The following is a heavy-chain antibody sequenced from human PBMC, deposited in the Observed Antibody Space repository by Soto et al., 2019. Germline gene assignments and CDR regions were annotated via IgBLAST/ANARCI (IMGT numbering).Heavy chain of an antibody. V-gene: IGHV4-59*12. CDR3: ARGMTTVTTIDY. CDR1: GGSISSYD. CDR2: IYYSGST. J-gene: IGHJ4*02. Sequence: SETLSLTCTVSGGSISSYDWRWIRQPPGKGLEWIGYIYYSGSTNYNPSLKSRVTISVDRSKNQFSLKLSSVTAADTAVYYCARGMTTVTTIDYWGQGTLVTVSS. D-gene: IGHD4-4*01.